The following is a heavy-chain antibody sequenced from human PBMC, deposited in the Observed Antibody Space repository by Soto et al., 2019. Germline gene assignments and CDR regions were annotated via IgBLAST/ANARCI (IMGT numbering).Heavy chain of an antibody. J-gene: IGHJ3*01. CDR3: TRGAWGYAFDV. D-gene: IGHD3-16*01. CDR1: GDSISSGGYY. Sequence: QAQLQQSGPGLVKPSQTLSLTCTVSGDSISSGGYYWTWIRQHPGKGLEWIGYIRYSESTYYNPSLKSRVIVSIDTSKNQFSLRLSSVTAADTAVYFCTRGAWGYAFDVWGQGTMVTVSS. CDR2: IRYSEST. V-gene: IGHV4-31*03.